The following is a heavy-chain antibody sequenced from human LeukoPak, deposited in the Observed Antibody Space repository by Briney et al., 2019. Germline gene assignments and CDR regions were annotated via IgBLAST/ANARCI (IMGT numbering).Heavy chain of an antibody. D-gene: IGHD1-26*01. J-gene: IGHJ3*02. CDR3: ARGGSGSYLYFDI. CDR1: GFTFSSYW. V-gene: IGHV3-7*01. Sequence: GGSLRLSCAASGFTFSSYWMSWVRQAPGKGLEWVANIKQDGSEKYYVDSVKGRFTISRDNAKNSLYLQMNSLRAEDTAVYYCARGGSGSYLYFDIWGQGTMVTVSS. CDR2: IKQDGSEK.